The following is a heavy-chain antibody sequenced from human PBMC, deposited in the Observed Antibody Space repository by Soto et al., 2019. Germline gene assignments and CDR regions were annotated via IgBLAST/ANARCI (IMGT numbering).Heavy chain of an antibody. Sequence: QVQLVESGGGVVQPGRSLRLSCAASGFTFSSYGMHWVRQAPGKGLEWVAVISYDGSNKYYADSVKGRFTISRDNSKNTLYLQMNSLRXXXXXXXXXXXXXAWASYYXYXXDVWGXXT. CDR3: XXXXAWASYYXYXXDV. CDR2: ISYDGSNK. D-gene: IGHD3-16*01. CDR1: GFTFSSYG. V-gene: IGHV3-30*03. J-gene: IGHJ6*01.